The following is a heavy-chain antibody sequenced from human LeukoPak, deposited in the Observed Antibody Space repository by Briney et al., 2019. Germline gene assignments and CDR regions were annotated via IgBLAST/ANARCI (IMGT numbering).Heavy chain of an antibody. CDR2: IKSKTDGGTT. Sequence: GGSLRLSCAASGFTFSDYYMSWIRQAPGKGLEWVGRIKSKTDGGTTDYAAPVKGRFTISRDDSKNTLYLQMNSLKTEDTAVYYCTTDSYSNYDLAYYFDYWGQGTLVTVSS. J-gene: IGHJ4*02. D-gene: IGHD4-11*01. CDR3: TTDSYSNYDLAYYFDY. CDR1: GFTFSDYY. V-gene: IGHV3-15*01.